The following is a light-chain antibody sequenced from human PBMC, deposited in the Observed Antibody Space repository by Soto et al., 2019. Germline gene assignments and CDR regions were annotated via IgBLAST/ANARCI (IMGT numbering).Light chain of an antibody. CDR1: SSDVGGYNY. V-gene: IGLV2-11*01. J-gene: IGLJ1*01. CDR2: DVS. CDR3: CSYAGSYTYV. Sequence: QLVLTQPRSVSGSPGQSVTISCTGTSSDVGGYNYVSWYQQYPGKAPKLMIYDVSKRPSGVPDRFSGSKSGNTASLTISGLQAEDEADYYCCSYAGSYTYVFGTGTQLTVL.